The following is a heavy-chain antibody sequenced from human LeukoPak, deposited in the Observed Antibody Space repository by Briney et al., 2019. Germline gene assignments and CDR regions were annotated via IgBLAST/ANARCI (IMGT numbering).Heavy chain of an antibody. CDR1: GFTFSSYW. CDR2: INSDGIST. V-gene: IGHV3-74*01. Sequence: GGSLRLSCAASGFTFSSYWMHWVRQAPGKGLVWVSRINSDGISTSYADSVKGRLTISRDNAKNTLYLQMNSLRADDTAVYYCAKGGATVIDYWGQGTLVTVSS. J-gene: IGHJ4*02. CDR3: AKGGATVIDY. D-gene: IGHD4-17*01.